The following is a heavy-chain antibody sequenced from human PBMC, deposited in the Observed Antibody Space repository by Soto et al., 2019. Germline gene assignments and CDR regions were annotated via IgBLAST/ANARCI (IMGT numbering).Heavy chain of an antibody. CDR3: AKGSKFTIFAPNDY. Sequence: EVQVLESGGGLVQPGGSLRLSCAASGFTFSTYAMTWVRQAPGKGLEWVSALSGNSGTTYFADSVKGRFTISRDNSRNTVYLQMTSRRAEDTALYYCAKGSKFTIFAPNDYWGQGTRVTVSS. J-gene: IGHJ4*02. V-gene: IGHV3-23*01. CDR1: GFTFSTYA. CDR2: LSGNSGTT. D-gene: IGHD3-3*01.